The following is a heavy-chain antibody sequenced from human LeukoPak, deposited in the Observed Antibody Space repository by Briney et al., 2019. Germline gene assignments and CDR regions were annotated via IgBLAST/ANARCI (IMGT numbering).Heavy chain of an antibody. CDR1: GFTFSSYD. CDR2: ISGSGDT. D-gene: IGHD2-15*01. V-gene: IGHV3-23*01. J-gene: IGHJ4*02. CDR3: ARTSRSSSIDD. Sequence: PGGSLRLSCAASGFTFSSYDRSWVRQAPGKGLEWVSSISGSGDTHYADSVEGRFTISRDNSKNTLLLQMSSLRVEDTAMYYCARTSRSSSIDDWGQGTLVTVSS.